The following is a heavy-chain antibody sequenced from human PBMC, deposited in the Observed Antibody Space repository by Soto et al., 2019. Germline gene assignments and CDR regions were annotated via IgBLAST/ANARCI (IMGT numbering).Heavy chain of an antibody. CDR1: GGSISGYY. Sequence: SETLSLTCTVSGGSISGYYCIWFRQPPGKGLEWIAYIYHSGPTNYNPSLKSRVTISADTSKNQFSLKLSFVTAADTAMYYCARHYGSGTSPLDYWGQGTLVTISS. CDR3: ARHYGSGTSPLDY. J-gene: IGHJ4*02. D-gene: IGHD3-10*01. CDR2: IYHSGPT. V-gene: IGHV4-59*01.